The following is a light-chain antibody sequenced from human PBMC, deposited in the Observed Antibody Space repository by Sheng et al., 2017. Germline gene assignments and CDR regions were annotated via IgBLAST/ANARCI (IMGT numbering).Light chain of an antibody. CDR2: EVN. V-gene: IGLV2-18*02. J-gene: IGLJ2*01. CDR1: GSDIGSYDS. Sequence: QSALTQPPSASGSPGQSVTISCTGTGSDIGSYDSVSWYHQRPGTAPKFMISEVNKRASGVPDRFSGSKSGNTASLTISGLQAEDEADYYCSSYTSSSTLVVFGGGTKLTVL. CDR3: SSYTSSSTLVV.